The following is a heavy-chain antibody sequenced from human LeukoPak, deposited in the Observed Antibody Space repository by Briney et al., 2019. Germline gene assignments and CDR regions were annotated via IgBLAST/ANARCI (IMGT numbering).Heavy chain of an antibody. Sequence: PGGSLRLSCAASGFTFSSYEMNWVRQAPGKGLEWVSYISSSGSTKYYADSVKGRFTISRDNAKNSLYLQMNSLRAEDTAVYYCARKDSGGYAYYYYGLDVWGKGTTVTVSS. CDR3: ARKDSGGYAYYYYGLDV. CDR2: ISSSGSTK. D-gene: IGHD5-12*01. V-gene: IGHV3-48*03. J-gene: IGHJ6*04. CDR1: GFTFSSYE.